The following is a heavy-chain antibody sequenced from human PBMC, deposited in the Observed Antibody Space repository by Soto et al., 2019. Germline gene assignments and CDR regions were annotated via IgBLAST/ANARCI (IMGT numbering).Heavy chain of an antibody. Sequence: PGGSLRLSCAASGFTFSSYVMSWVRQAPGKGLEWVSAISGSGGSTYYADSVKGRFTISRDNSKNTLYLQMNSLRAEDTAVYYCAKVFVDIVVVPAAMFDYWGQGTLVTVSS. CDR2: ISGSGGST. J-gene: IGHJ4*02. CDR1: GFTFSSYV. D-gene: IGHD2-2*03. V-gene: IGHV3-23*01. CDR3: AKVFVDIVVVPAAMFDY.